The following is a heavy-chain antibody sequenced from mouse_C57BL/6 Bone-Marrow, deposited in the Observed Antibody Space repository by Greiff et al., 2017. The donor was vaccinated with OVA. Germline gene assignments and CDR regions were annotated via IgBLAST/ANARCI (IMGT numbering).Heavy chain of an antibody. V-gene: IGHV1-5*01. CDR1: GYTFTSYW. CDR2: IYPGNSDT. CDR3: ARISNPYWYFDV. D-gene: IGHD2-5*01. Sequence: VQLQQSGTVLARPGASVKMSCKTSGYTFTSYWMHWVKQRPGQGLEWIGAIYPGNSDTSYNQKFKGKAKLTAVTSASTAYMELNSLTSEDSAVYYCARISNPYWYFDVWGTGTTVTVSS. J-gene: IGHJ1*03.